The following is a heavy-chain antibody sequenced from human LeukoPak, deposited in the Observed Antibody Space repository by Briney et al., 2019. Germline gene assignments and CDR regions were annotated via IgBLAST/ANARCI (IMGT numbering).Heavy chain of an antibody. J-gene: IGHJ4*02. V-gene: IGHV1-46*01. CDR1: GYTFTSYY. D-gene: IGHD3-22*01. Sequence: ASVKVSCKASGYTFTSYYMHWVRQAPGQGLEWMGIINPSGGSTSYAQKFQGRVTMTRDTSTSTVYTELSSLRSEDTAVYYCARDGNYYDGSGYYEEFDYWGQGTLVTVSS. CDR3: ARDGNYYDGSGYYEEFDY. CDR2: INPSGGST.